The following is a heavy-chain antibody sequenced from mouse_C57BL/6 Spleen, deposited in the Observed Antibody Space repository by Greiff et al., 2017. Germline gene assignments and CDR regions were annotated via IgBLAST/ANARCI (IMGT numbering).Heavy chain of an antibody. CDR1: GYSFTGYY. Sequence: VQLKQSGPELVKPGASVKISCKASGYSFTGYYMNWVKQSPEKSLEWIGEINPSTGGTTYNQKFKAKATLTVDKSSSTAYMQLKSLTSEDSAVYYCARRTVVALNWDNFDYWGQGTTLTVSS. CDR3: ARRTVVALNWDNFDY. D-gene: IGHD1-1*01. CDR2: INPSTGGT. J-gene: IGHJ2*01. V-gene: IGHV1-42*01.